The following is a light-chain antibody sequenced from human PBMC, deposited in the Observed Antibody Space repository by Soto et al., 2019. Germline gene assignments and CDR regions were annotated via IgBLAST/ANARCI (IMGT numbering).Light chain of an antibody. CDR2: DIS. CDR1: QDVTTN. Sequence: EIRVTQFPPTLSASQGRAATLSCRAAQDVTTNFAWYQLKRGQPPRLLIYDISTRATGVPARFSGSGSGTEFTLTISGLQSEDFALYFCQQYNKWPFSFGQGTRLEIK. V-gene: IGKV3-15*01. CDR3: QQYNKWPFS. J-gene: IGKJ5*01.